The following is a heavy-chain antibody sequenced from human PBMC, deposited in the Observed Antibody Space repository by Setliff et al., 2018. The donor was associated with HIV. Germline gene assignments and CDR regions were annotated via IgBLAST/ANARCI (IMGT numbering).Heavy chain of an antibody. CDR3: ASRVYYYDSSGYLREEGFDP. V-gene: IGHV4-38-2*01. D-gene: IGHD3-22*01. CDR1: NFALTTGHY. J-gene: IGHJ5*02. Sequence: LSLTCAVSNFALTTGHYWGWIRQAPGKGLEWIGSVHHTGATYYNPSLKSRVTISVDTSKNQFSLKLSSVTAADAAVYYCASRVYYYDSSGYLREEGFDPWGQGTLVTVSS. CDR2: VHHTGAT.